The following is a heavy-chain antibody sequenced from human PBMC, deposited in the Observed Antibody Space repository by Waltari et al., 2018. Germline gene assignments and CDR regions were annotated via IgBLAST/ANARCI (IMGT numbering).Heavy chain of an antibody. CDR1: GFTFNNYW. D-gene: IGHD3-3*01. V-gene: IGHV3-7*01. CDR3: ARDAMRDGDFDY. CDR2: IKEDGSDK. J-gene: IGHJ4*02. Sequence: EVQLVESGGGLVQPGGSLRLSCAASGFTFNNYWMSWVRQAPGRGLGGVANIKEDGSDKHYVDSVKGRFTISRDNAKNSLYLQMNSLRAEDTAVYYCARDAMRDGDFDYWGQGALVTVSS.